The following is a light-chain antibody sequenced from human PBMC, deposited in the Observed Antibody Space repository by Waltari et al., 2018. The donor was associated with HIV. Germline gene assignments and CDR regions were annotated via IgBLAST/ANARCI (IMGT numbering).Light chain of an antibody. V-gene: IGLV1-47*01. CDR1: SSNIGRNY. J-gene: IGLJ1*01. CDR2: RNN. CDR3: AAWNDSLSGYV. Sequence: QSVLTQPPSASGTPGQRVTISCSGSSSNIGRNYVYWYQQLPGTAPKLLMYRNNQRPSGGPDRFSGSKSGTSASLAISGLRSEDEADYYCAAWNDSLSGYVFGTGTKVTV.